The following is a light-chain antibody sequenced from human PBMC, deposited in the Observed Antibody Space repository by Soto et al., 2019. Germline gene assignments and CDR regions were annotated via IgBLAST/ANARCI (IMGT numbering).Light chain of an antibody. CDR3: QQYGSSPIT. CDR1: QSVSIH. CDR2: DAS. V-gene: IGKV3-20*01. Sequence: ETVMTQSPGTLSVSLGERATLSCRASQSVSIHLAWYQQKPGQAPRLLIYDASNRATGIPDRFSGSGSGTDFTLTISRLEPEDFAVYYCQQYGSSPITFGQGTRLEIK. J-gene: IGKJ5*01.